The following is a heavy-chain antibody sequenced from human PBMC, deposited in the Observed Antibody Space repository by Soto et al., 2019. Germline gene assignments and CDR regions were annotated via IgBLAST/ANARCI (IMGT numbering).Heavy chain of an antibody. CDR2: ISAYNGNT. D-gene: IGHD2-2*01. CDR3: ASDCSSTSCNYYDMDV. Sequence: ASVKVSCKASGYTFTSYGISWVRQAPGQGLEWMGWISAYNGNTNYAQKLQGRVTMTTDTSTSTAYMELRSLRSDDTAVYYCASDCSSTSCNYYDMDVWGQGTTVTVSS. V-gene: IGHV1-18*01. CDR1: GYTFTSYG. J-gene: IGHJ6*02.